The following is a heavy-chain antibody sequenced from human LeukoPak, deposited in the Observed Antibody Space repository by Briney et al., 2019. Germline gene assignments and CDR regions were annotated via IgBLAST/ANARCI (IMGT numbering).Heavy chain of an antibody. D-gene: IGHD1-14*01. CDR3: ARRTLPTGRNWFDP. J-gene: IGHJ5*02. Sequence: PSETLSLTCTVSGGSISSSSYYWGWIRQPPGKGLEWIGSIYYSGSTYYNPSLKSRVTISVDTSKNQFSLKLSSVTAADTAVYYCARRTLPTGRNWFDPWGQGTLVTVSS. V-gene: IGHV4-39*01. CDR2: IYYSGST. CDR1: GGSISSSSYY.